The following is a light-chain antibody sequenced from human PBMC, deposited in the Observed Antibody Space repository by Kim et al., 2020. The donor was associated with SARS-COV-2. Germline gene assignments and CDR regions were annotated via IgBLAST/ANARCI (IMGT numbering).Light chain of an antibody. CDR3: QSYDSSLSGSV. V-gene: IGLV1-40*01. CDR1: ISNNGAGYD. Sequence: QRVTISCTGSISNNGAGYDVHWYQQLPGTAPKLLIYGNSNRPSGVPDRFSGSKSGTSASLAITGLQAEDEADYYCQSYDSSLSGSVFGGGTKLTVL. CDR2: GNS. J-gene: IGLJ3*02.